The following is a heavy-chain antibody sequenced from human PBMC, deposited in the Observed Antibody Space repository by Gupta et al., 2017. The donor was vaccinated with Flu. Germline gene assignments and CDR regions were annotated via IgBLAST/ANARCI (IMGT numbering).Heavy chain of an antibody. CDR2: ISSSSSYI. D-gene: IGHD3-22*01. Sequence: EVQLVESGGGLVKPGGSLRLSCAASGFTFSSYSMNWVRQAPGKGLEWVSSISSSSSYIYYADSVKGRFTISRDNAKSSLYLQMNSLRAEDTAVYYCARTQYDSSGYYYVRIFDYWGQGTLVTVSS. J-gene: IGHJ4*02. V-gene: IGHV3-21*01. CDR3: ARTQYDSSGYYYVRIFDY. CDR1: GFTFSSYS.